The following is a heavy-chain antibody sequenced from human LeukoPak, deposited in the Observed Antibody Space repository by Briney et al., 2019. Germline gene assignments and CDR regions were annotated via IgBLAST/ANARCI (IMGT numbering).Heavy chain of an antibody. CDR3: ARRASDTAMVLFDY. D-gene: IGHD5-18*01. V-gene: IGHV4-31*02. CDR1: GFTFSSYA. Sequence: LRLSCAASGFTFSSYAMSWVRQAPGKGLEWIGYIYYSGSTYYNPSLKSRVTISVDTSKNQFSLKLSSVTAADTAVYYCARRASDTAMVLFDYWGQGTLVTVSS. J-gene: IGHJ4*02. CDR2: IYYSGST.